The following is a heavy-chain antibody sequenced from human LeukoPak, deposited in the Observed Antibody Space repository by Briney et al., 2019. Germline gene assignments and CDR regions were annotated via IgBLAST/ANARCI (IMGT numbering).Heavy chain of an antibody. D-gene: IGHD3-3*01. V-gene: IGHV3-7*03. CDR1: GFTFSSYS. Sequence: PGGSLRLSCAASGFTFSSYSMNWVRQAPGKGLEWVANIRRDGSVEHYADAVKGRFTISRDNAKNSLYLQMNSLRADDTAVYYCARDRYYDVLGRDAFDLWGQGTMVTVPS. CDR3: ARDRYYDVLGRDAFDL. CDR2: IRRDGSVE. J-gene: IGHJ3*01.